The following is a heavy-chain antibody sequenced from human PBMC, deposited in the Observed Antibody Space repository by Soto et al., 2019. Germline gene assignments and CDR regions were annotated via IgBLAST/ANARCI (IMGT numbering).Heavy chain of an antibody. V-gene: IGHV1-18*01. Sequence: QVQLVQSGAEVKKPGASVKVSCKASGYSFISYGISWVRQAPGQGLEWMGWINTYNANTNYAQNLQGRVTMTTDTSTSTAYMEPRSLRSDDTAVYYCARAGPAYCTGGTCYMFDYWGQGTLVTVSS. J-gene: IGHJ4*02. CDR2: INTYNANT. CDR1: GYSFISYG. CDR3: ARAGPAYCTGGTCYMFDY. D-gene: IGHD2-15*01.